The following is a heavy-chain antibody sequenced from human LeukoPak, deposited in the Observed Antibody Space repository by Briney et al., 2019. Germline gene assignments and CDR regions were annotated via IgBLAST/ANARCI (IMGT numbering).Heavy chain of an antibody. CDR3: ARDSTVDTAMVPYFDY. D-gene: IGHD5-18*01. J-gene: IGHJ4*02. CDR2: ISAYNGNT. Sequence: VKVSCKASGYTFTSYGISWVRQAPGQGLEWMGWISAYNGNTNYAQKLQCRVTMTTDTSTSTAYMELRSLRSDDTAVYYCARDSTVDTAMVPYFDYWGQGTLVTVSS. V-gene: IGHV1-18*01. CDR1: GYTFTSYG.